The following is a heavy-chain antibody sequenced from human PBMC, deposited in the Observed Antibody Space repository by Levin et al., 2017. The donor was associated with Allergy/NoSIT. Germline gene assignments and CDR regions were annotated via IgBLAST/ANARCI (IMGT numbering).Heavy chain of an antibody. J-gene: IGHJ6*02. CDR3: ARGSCGGVCRQIYYYYYGMDV. D-gene: IGHD2-8*02. CDR2: ISAYNGNT. V-gene: IGHV1-18*01. Sequence: ASVKVSCKASGYTFTSYGISWVRQAPGQGLEWMGWISAYNGNTNYAQKLQGRVTMTTDTSTSTAYMELRSLRSDDTAVYYCARGSCGGVCRQIYYYYYGMDVWGQGTTVTVSS. CDR1: GYTFTSYG.